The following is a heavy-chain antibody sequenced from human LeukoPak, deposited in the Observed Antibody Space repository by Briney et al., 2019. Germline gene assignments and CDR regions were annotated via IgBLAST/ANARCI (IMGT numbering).Heavy chain of an antibody. D-gene: IGHD3-22*01. CDR1: GFTFSSYA. CDR3: AKDSYDSSGYYPDC. CDR2: ISGSGGST. J-gene: IGHJ4*02. Sequence: GGSLRLSCAASGFTFSSYAMSWVRQAPGKGLEWVSAISGSGGSTYYADSVKGRFTISRDNSKNTLYLQMNSLRAEDTAVYYCAKDSYDSSGYYPDCWGPGTLVTVSS. V-gene: IGHV3-23*01.